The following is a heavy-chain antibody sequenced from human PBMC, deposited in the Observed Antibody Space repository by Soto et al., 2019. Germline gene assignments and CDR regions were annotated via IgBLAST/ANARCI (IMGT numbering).Heavy chain of an antibody. J-gene: IGHJ5*02. CDR2: IDYSGST. V-gene: IGHV4-59*08. D-gene: IGHD6-13*01. CDR1: GASISSYY. Sequence: PSETLSLTCTVSGASISSYYCSWLRQPPGKGLEWVGYIDYSGSTNYNPSLRSPATISVDTSKNQFSLNLKSVSAADTAFYYCARHGLSSTWTNWFDPWGQGTAVTVSS. CDR3: ARHGLSSTWTNWFDP.